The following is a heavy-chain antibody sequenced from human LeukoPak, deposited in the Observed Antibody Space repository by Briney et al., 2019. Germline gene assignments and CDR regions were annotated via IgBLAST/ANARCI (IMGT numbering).Heavy chain of an antibody. CDR3: ARRVGRNGHFDY. CDR1: GGSFSGYY. CDR2: INHSGST. J-gene: IGHJ4*02. V-gene: IGHV4-34*01. Sequence: SETLSLTCAVYGGSFSGYYWSWIRQPPGKGLEWIGEINHSGSTNYNPSLKSRFTISVDTSKNQFSLKLSSVTAADTAVYYCARRVGRNGHFDYWGQGTLVTVSS. D-gene: IGHD1-1*01.